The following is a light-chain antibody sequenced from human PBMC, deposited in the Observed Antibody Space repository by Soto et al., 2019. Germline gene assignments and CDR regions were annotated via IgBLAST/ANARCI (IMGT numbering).Light chain of an antibody. V-gene: IGKV3-11*01. CDR2: DAS. CDR1: QSVSSY. CDR3: QQRSKWPPIT. Sequence: EIVLTQSPATLSLSPGERATLSCRASQSVSSYLAWYQQKPGQAPRLLIYDASNRATGIPARFSGSGSGTAFTLTISSLEPEDFAVYYCQQRSKWPPITFGQGTRLEIK. J-gene: IGKJ5*01.